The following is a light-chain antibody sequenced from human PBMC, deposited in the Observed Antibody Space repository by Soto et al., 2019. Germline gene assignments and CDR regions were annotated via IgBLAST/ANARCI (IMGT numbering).Light chain of an antibody. Sequence: EIVVTQSPATLSVSPGGRATLSCRASQSISDTLAWYQQKPGQAPRLLIHGASTRAPGFPARISGSGSGTEFTLTINYLQSEDFAVYYCQQYNNWASITFGQGTRLEIK. CDR1: QSISDT. CDR2: GAS. J-gene: IGKJ5*01. CDR3: QQYNNWASIT. V-gene: IGKV3-15*01.